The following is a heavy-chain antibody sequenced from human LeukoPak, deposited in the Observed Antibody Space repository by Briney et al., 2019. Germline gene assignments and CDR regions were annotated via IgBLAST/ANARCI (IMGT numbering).Heavy chain of an antibody. Sequence: GGSLRLSCAASGFTFSGHSVNWVRQAPGKGLEWVSSISSGSSYMFYADSVKGRFTISRDNAKNSVYLQMNNLRGDDTAVYYCARVSQVDDYYDSAVQDAMDLWGQGTMVIVSS. CDR1: GFTFSGHS. CDR3: ARVSQVDDYYDSAVQDAMDL. J-gene: IGHJ3*01. D-gene: IGHD3-22*01. V-gene: IGHV3-21*01. CDR2: ISSGSSYM.